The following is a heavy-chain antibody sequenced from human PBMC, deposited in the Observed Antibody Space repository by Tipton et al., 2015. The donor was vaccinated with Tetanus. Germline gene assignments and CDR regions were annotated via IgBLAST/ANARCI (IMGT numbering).Heavy chain of an antibody. V-gene: IGHV1-69*01. J-gene: IGHJ5*02. CDR1: GGTFSSYA. CDR2: IIPIFGTA. CDR3: ATTATFPLTNPGGGWFDP. D-gene: IGHD3-16*01. Sequence: QSGAEVKKPGSSVKVSCKASGGTFSSYAISWVRQAPGQGLEWMGGIIPIFGTANYAQKFQGRVTITADESTSTAYMELSSLRSEDTAVYYCATTATFPLTNPGGGWFDPWGQGTLVTVSS.